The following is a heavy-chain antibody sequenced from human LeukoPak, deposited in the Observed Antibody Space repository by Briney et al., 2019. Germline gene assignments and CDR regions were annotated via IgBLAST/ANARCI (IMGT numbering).Heavy chain of an antibody. Sequence: SETLSLTCTVSGGSISSYYWSWIRQPPGKGLEWIGYIHYSGSTTYNPSLKSRVTISVDTSKNQFSLKLSSVTAADTAVYYCARDLGGHDYGDYRQTLWGQGTLVTVSS. CDR1: GGSISSYY. J-gene: IGHJ4*02. CDR3: ARDLGGHDYGDYRQTL. CDR2: IHYSGST. V-gene: IGHV4-59*12. D-gene: IGHD4-17*01.